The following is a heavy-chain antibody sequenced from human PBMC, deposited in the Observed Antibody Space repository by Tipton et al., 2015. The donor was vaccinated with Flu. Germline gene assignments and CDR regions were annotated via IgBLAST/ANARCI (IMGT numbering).Heavy chain of an antibody. CDR2: FYYSGTT. D-gene: IGHD2-15*01. Sequence: LRLSCTVSGGSITSYYWGWIRQPPGKRLEWIGYFYYSGTTAYNPSLKSRVSISADTSKNQFSLRLTSVTAADTAVYYCTRHGAAPDYWGQGTLVTVSS. V-gene: IGHV4-59*08. J-gene: IGHJ4*02. CDR3: TRHGAAPDY. CDR1: GGSITSYY.